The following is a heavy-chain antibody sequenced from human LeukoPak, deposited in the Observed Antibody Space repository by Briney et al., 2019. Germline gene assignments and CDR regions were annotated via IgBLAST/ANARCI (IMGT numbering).Heavy chain of an antibody. CDR3: ARGRGYSYAD. V-gene: IGHV3-11*01. J-gene: IGHJ4*02. Sequence: GGSLRLSCAASGFTFSDYYMSWIRQAPGKGLERVSYISSSGTNIHYADSVKGRFIISRDNAKNSLDLQMNSLRAEDTAVYYCARGRGYSYADWGQGTLVTVSS. D-gene: IGHD5-18*01. CDR2: ISSSGTNI. CDR1: GFTFSDYY.